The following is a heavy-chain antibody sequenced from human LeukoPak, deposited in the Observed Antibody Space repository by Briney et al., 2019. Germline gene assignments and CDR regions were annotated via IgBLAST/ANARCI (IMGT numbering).Heavy chain of an antibody. Sequence: PGGSLRLSCAASGFTFSSYTMNWVRQAPGKGLEGVSYISGSSSTIYYADSVKGRFTISRDNAKNSLYLQMNSLRAEDTAVYYCAREGYFGSGLYYYYYMDVWGKGTTVTVSS. CDR2: ISGSSSTI. CDR3: AREGYFGSGLYYYYYMDV. V-gene: IGHV3-48*01. CDR1: GFTFSSYT. J-gene: IGHJ6*03. D-gene: IGHD3-10*01.